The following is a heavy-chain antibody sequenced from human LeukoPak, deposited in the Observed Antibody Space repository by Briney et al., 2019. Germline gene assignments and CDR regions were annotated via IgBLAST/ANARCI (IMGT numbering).Heavy chain of an antibody. D-gene: IGHD2-21*02. Sequence: PSETLSLTCTVSGGSISSGGYYWSWIRQHPGKGLEWIGYIYYSGSTYYNPSLKSRVTISVDTSKNQFSLKLSSVTAADTAVYYCARGEIVVVTAIPFGVPAAFDIWGQGTMVTVSS. CDR2: IYYSGST. V-gene: IGHV4-31*03. CDR3: ARGEIVVVTAIPFGVPAAFDI. J-gene: IGHJ3*02. CDR1: GGSISSGGYY.